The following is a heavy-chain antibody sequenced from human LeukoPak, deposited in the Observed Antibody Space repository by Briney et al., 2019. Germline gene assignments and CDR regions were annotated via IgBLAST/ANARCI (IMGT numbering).Heavy chain of an antibody. Sequence: GGSLRLSCAASGFTFSNYAMHWARQAPGKGLEWVAFISHDRSNNCHADSVKGRFTISRDNSKNTLYLQLNSLTDEDTAVYYCARDLSGSYMSDYWGQGTLVTVSS. CDR3: ARDLSGSYMSDY. V-gene: IGHV3-30-3*01. CDR1: GFTFSNYA. D-gene: IGHD3-10*01. CDR2: ISHDRSNN. J-gene: IGHJ4*02.